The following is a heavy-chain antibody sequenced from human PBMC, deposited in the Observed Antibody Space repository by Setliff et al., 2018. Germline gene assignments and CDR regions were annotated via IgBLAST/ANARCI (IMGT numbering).Heavy chain of an antibody. V-gene: IGHV3-11*01. CDR1: GFTFSDYY. D-gene: IGHD2-15*01. CDR3: ARVGGYGWADH. CDR2: ITTSGSTI. J-gene: IGHJ4*02. Sequence: PGGSLRLSCAASGFTFSDYYMSWIRQAPGKGLEWVSYITTSGSTIYYADSVKGRFSVSRDNAKNSVYLEMNSLRVEDTAVYYCARVGGYGWADHWGQGTLVTVSS.